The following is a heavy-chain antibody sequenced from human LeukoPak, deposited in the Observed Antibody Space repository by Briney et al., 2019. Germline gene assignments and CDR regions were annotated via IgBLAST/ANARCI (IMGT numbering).Heavy chain of an antibody. Sequence: SVKVSCKASGGTFSSYAISWVRQAPGQGLEWMGRIIPIFGTANYAQKFQGRVTITTDESTSTAYMELSSLRSEDTAVYYCASTAMVRNYYYYMDVWGKGTTVTASS. D-gene: IGHD5-18*01. CDR3: ASTAMVRNYYYYMDV. CDR2: IIPIFGTA. J-gene: IGHJ6*03. CDR1: GGTFSSYA. V-gene: IGHV1-69*05.